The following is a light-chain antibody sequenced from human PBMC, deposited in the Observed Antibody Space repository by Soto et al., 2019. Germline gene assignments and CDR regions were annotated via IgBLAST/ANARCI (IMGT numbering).Light chain of an antibody. V-gene: IGKV4-1*01. CDR1: QPVLYSSNNRNY. CDR2: WAS. J-gene: IGKJ2*01. CDR3: HQYLSAPFT. Sequence: IVMTQSPDSLAVSLGERATINCKSSQPVLYSSNNRNYLAWYQQRPGQPPKLLIYWASTRESGVPDRFSGSGSGTDFTLTITSLQAEDVAVYYCHQYLSAPFTFGQGTKLEIK.